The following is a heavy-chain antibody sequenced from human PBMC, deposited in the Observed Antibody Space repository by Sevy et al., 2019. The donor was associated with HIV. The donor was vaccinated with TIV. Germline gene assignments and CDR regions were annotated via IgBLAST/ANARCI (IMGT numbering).Heavy chain of an antibody. J-gene: IGHJ3*02. CDR3: ARGVTMVRGVRQSPRTIDAFDI. Sequence: ASVKVSCKASGYTFTSYGISWVRQAPGQGLEWMGWISAYNGNTNYAQKLQGRVTMTTDTSTSTAYMELRSLRSDDTAVYYCARGVTMVRGVRQSPRTIDAFDIWGQGTMVTVSS. V-gene: IGHV1-18*04. CDR1: GYTFTSYG. CDR2: ISAYNGNT. D-gene: IGHD3-10*01.